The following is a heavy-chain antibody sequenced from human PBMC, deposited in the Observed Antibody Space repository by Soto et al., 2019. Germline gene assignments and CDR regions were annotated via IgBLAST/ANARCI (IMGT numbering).Heavy chain of an antibody. V-gene: IGHV1-69*06. CDR1: GGTFRNYA. CDR2: SIPVFGTA. CDR3: TIPVPKQLLVLGAFDH. Sequence: QVQLVQSGAEVKKPGSSVKLSCKTSGGTFRNYAINWVRQAPGQGLEWMGGSIPVFGTANYAQTFQGRFTITAEKPTSTANMGLSGRRPEATAVYSCTIPVPKQLLVLGAFDHWAQDTLATVA. D-gene: IGHD6-13*01. J-gene: IGHJ4*02.